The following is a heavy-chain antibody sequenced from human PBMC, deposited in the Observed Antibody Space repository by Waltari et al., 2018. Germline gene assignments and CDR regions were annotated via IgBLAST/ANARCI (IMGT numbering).Heavy chain of an antibody. Sequence: QMQLVQSGPEVKKPGTSVKVSCKASGFTFTRSAMQWVRQARGQRLEWIGWIVVGSGNTNYAQKFQERVTITRDMSTSTAYMELSSLRSEDTAVYYCAADLMGLAVIPPASYWGQGTLVTVSA. CDR3: AADLMGLAVIPPASY. J-gene: IGHJ4*02. D-gene: IGHD6-19*01. CDR2: IVVGSGNT. V-gene: IGHV1-58*02. CDR1: GFTFTRSA.